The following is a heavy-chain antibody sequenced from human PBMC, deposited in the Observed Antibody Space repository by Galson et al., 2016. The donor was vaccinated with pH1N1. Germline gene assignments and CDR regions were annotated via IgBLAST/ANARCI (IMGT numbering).Heavy chain of an antibody. CDR1: GGSLSSRNFY. V-gene: IGHV4-39*01. J-gene: IGHJ4*02. D-gene: IGHD1-26*01. CDR2: IHYSGFT. CDR3: ASLVRGSYPDPLYYFDF. Sequence: SETLSLTCTVSGGSLSSRNFYGGWIRQPPGKGLEWIGNIHYSGFTHYNSSLQSRVTISVDTSENQFSLRLSSVTAADTAVDYCASLVRGSYPDPLYYFDFCGLGTLVTVSS.